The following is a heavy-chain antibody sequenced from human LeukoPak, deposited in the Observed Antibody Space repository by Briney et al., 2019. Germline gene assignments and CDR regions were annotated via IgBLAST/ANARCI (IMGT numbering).Heavy chain of an antibody. CDR1: GGTFSSYA. CDR3: ARKDDYGGNSLSFDY. CDR2: IIPIFGTA. D-gene: IGHD4-23*01. J-gene: IGHJ4*02. Sequence: SVKVSFKASGGTFSSYAISWVRQAPGQGLEWMGGIIPIFGTANYAQKFQGRVTITADESTSTAYMELSSLRSEDTAVYYCARKDDYGGNSLSFDYWGQGTLVTVSS. V-gene: IGHV1-69*13.